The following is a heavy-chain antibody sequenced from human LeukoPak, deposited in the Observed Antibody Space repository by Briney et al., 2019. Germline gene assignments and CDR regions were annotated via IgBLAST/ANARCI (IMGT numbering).Heavy chain of an antibody. CDR1: GFTFSSYW. V-gene: IGHV3-74*01. Sequence: GGSLRLSCAASGFTFSSYWMNWVRQAPGKGLVWVSRIASDGSSTTYADSVKGRFSISRDNAKNTLYLQMNSLRVEDTAVYYCARGARDYSNYFDYWGQGTLVTVSS. D-gene: IGHD4-11*01. CDR2: IASDGSST. J-gene: IGHJ4*02. CDR3: ARGARDYSNYFDY.